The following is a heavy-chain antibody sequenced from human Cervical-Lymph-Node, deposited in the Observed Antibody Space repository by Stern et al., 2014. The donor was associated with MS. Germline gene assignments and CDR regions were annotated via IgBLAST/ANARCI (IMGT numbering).Heavy chain of an antibody. J-gene: IGHJ4*02. V-gene: IGHV1-69*01. Sequence: QVQLVQSGAEVKKPGSSVKVSCKASGGTFNTNVISWVRQAPGQGLEWLGGIIPSFGTALYAQKFQGRVTITADDSTRAVYMELSSRRSEDTAVYYCARAAYSTSSYNYWGQGTLVIVSS. CDR1: GGTFNTNV. CDR3: ARAAYSTSSYNY. CDR2: IIPSFGTA. D-gene: IGHD6-6*01.